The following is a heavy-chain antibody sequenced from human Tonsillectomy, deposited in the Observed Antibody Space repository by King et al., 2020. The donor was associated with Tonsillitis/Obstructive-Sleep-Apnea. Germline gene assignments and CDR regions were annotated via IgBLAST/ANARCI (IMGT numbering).Heavy chain of an antibody. CDR3: ARDGFYSYYFGMDV. J-gene: IGHJ6*02. V-gene: IGHV3-48*03. CDR1: GFTFSSYE. Sequence: VQLVESGGGLVQPGGSLRLSCAASGFTFSSYEMTWVRQAPGKGLEWVSYISSRATTIYYADSVKGRFTLSRDNAKNSLYLQMNSLRAEDTAVYYCARDGFYSYYFGMDVWGQGTTVTVSS. D-gene: IGHD2-2*03. CDR2: ISSRATTI.